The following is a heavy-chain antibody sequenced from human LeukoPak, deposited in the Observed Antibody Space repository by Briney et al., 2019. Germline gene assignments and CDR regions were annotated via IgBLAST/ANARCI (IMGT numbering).Heavy chain of an antibody. D-gene: IGHD4-23*01. CDR2: IIPILGIA. V-gene: IGHV1-69*04. CDR1: GGTFSSYA. CDR3: ARESYSGNPYFDY. J-gene: IGHJ4*02. Sequence: ASVKVSCKASGGTFSSYAISWVRQAPGQGLEWMGRIIPILGIANYAQKFQGRVTITADKSTSTAYMELSSLRSEDTAMYYCARESYSGNPYFDYWGQGTLVTVPS.